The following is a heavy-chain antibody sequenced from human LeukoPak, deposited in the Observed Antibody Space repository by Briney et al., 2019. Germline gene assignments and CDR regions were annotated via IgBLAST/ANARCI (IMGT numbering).Heavy chain of an antibody. CDR2: ISSSGSTI. J-gene: IGHJ4*02. CDR1: GFTFSSYE. D-gene: IGHD1-1*01. V-gene: IGHV3-48*03. Sequence: GGSLRLSCAASGFTFSSYEMNWVRQAPGKGLEWVSYISSSGSTIYYADSVKGRFTISRDNAKNSLYLQMNSLRAEDTAVYYCASGLLEFDYWGQGTLVTVSS. CDR3: ASGLLEFDY.